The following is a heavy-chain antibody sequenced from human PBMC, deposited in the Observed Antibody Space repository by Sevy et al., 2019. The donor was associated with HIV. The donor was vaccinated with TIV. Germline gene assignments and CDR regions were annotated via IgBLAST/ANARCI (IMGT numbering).Heavy chain of an antibody. D-gene: IGHD4-17*01. J-gene: IGHJ4*02. CDR3: AHTSPYGDYVHFDY. V-gene: IGHV2-5*02. Sequence: SGPTLVNPTQTLTLTCTFSGFSLSTSGVGVGWIHQPPGKALEWLALIYWDDDKRYSPSLKSRLTITKDTSKNQVVLTMTNMDPVDTATYYCAHTSPYGDYVHFDYWGQGTLVTVSS. CDR2: IYWDDDK. CDR1: GFSLSTSGVG.